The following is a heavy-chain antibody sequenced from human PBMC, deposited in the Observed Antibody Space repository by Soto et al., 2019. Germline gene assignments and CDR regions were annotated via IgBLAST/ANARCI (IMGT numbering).Heavy chain of an antibody. J-gene: IGHJ6*02. Sequence: QVQLVQSGAEVKTPGSSVKVSCKTSGGTFSTYAISWVRQAPGQGLECLGGIIPTFRTTSYAQKFRGRVTISAVESTGTAYMELSSLRSEDAAMYYCAREWARTNGWPRTPNYGMDVWGQGTTVTVSS. V-gene: IGHV1-69*01. CDR2: IIPTFRTT. CDR3: AREWARTNGWPRTPNYGMDV. D-gene: IGHD6-19*01. CDR1: GGTFSTYA.